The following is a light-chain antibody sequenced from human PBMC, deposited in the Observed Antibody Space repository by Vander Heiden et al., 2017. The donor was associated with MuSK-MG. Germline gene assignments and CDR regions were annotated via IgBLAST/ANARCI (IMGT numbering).Light chain of an antibody. CDR1: SANIGAGYD. J-gene: IGLJ2*01. Sequence: QSVLTQPPSVSAAPGQRVTNSCTGSSANIGAGYDVHWYQQLPGTAPKLLIYGNSNRPSGVPDRFSGSKSGTSASLAIAGLQAEDEADYYCQSYDSSLSGSGVFGGGTKLTVL. CDR2: GNS. V-gene: IGLV1-40*01. CDR3: QSYDSSLSGSGV.